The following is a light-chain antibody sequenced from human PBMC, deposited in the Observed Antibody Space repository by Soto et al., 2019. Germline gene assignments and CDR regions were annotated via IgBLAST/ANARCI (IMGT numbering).Light chain of an antibody. J-gene: IGKJ1*01. CDR3: QQYMSSVT. CDR1: QSVDSTF. CDR2: GAS. V-gene: IGKV3-20*01. Sequence: EVVLTQSPGSLSLSPGQRDTLSCRASQSVDSTFFAWYQKKPGQAPRLLIYGASKRATGIPDRFSGSGSGTHFTLIISTLEPEDFAVYYCQQYMSSVTFGQGTKVEIK.